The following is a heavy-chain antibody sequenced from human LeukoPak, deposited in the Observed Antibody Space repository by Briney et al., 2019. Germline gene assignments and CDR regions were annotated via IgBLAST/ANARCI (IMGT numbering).Heavy chain of an antibody. CDR1: GYSFTSYW. J-gene: IGHJ6*02. CDR3: ARLFRATDDYSNYYYYGMDV. CDR2: IDPSDSYT. D-gene: IGHD4-11*01. Sequence: GESLKISCKGSGYSFTSYWISWVRQMPGKGLEWMGRIDPSDSYTNYSPSFQGHVTIPADKSISTAYLQWSSLKASDTAMYYCARLFRATDDYSNYYYYGMDVWGQGTTVTVSS. V-gene: IGHV5-10-1*01.